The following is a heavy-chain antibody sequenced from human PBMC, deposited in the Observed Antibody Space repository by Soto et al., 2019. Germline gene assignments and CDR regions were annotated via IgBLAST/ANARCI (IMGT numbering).Heavy chain of an antibody. CDR2: FDPEDGET. CDR1: GYTLTELS. V-gene: IGHV1-24*01. D-gene: IGHD6-13*01. CDR3: ATAYSSSWYPGYYRMDV. J-gene: IGHJ6*02. Sequence: ASVKVSCKVSGYTLTELSMHWVRQAPGKGLEWMGGFDPEDGETIYAQKFQGRVTMTEDTSTDTAYMELSSLRSEDTAVYYCATAYSSSWYPGYYRMDVWGQGTTVTVSS.